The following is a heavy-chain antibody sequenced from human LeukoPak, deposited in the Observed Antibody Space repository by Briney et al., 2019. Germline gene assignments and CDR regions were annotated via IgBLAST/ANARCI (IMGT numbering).Heavy chain of an antibody. CDR1: GGSMSPYH. V-gene: IGHV4-59*08. D-gene: IGHD6-19*01. J-gene: IGHJ4*02. Sequence: SETLSLTCTVSGGSMSPYHWGWIRQPPGKGLEWTGYIYYSGSTNYNPSLNSRVTISVDTSKNQFSLRLSSVTAADTAIYYCARAVSGRFDYWGQGTPVTVSS. CDR3: ARAVSGRFDY. CDR2: IYYSGST.